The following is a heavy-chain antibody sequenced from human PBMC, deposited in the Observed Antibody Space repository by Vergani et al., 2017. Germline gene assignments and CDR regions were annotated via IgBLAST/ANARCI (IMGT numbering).Heavy chain of an antibody. J-gene: IGHJ4*02. CDR1: GFTFSSYS. CDR3: ARGTVLMVYATDY. CDR2: IWYDGSNK. D-gene: IGHD2-8*01. V-gene: IGHV3-33*08. Sequence: VQLVESGGGLVKPGGSLRLSCAASGFTFSSYSMNWVRQAPGKGLEWVAVIWYDGSNKYYADSVKGRFTISRDNSKNTLYLQMNSLRAEDTAVYYCARGTVLMVYATDYWGQGTLVTVSS.